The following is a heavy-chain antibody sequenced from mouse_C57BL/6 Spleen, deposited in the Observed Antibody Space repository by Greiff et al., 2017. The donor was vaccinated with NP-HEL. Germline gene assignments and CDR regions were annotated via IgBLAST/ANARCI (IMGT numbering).Heavy chain of an antibody. J-gene: IGHJ3*01. CDR3: TGSYYYGSSWFAY. V-gene: IGHV6-3*01. CDR2: IRLKSDNYAT. Sequence: EVQLVESGGGLVQPGGSMKLSCVASGFTFSNYWMNWVRQSPEKGLEWVAQIRLKSDNYATHYAESVKGRFTISRDDSKSSVYLQMNNLRAEDTGIYYCTGSYYYGSSWFAYWGQGTLVTVSA. CDR1: GFTFSNYW. D-gene: IGHD1-1*01.